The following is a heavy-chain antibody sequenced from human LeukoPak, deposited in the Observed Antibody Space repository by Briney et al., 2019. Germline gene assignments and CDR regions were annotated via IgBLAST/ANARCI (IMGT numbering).Heavy chain of an antibody. CDR2: ISSSGSTI. D-gene: IGHD3-22*01. Sequence: GGSLRLSCAASGYTFSSYEMNWVRQAPGKGLEWVAYISSSGSTIHYADSVKGRFTISRDNAKNTLYLQMNSLRAEDTAVYYSARVIRDRSADYYCGLDYWGQGTLVTVSS. CDR1: GYTFSSYE. CDR3: ARVIRDRSADYYCGLDY. J-gene: IGHJ4*02. V-gene: IGHV3-48*03.